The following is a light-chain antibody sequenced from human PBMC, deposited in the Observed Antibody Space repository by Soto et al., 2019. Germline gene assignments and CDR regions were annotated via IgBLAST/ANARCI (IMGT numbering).Light chain of an antibody. J-gene: IGKJ4*01. CDR3: QQYEAYPLT. CDR1: QSISSW. V-gene: IGKV1-5*03. Sequence: DIQLTQSPSTLSASVGDRVTITCRASQSISSWLAWYQQKPGKAPKLLVYKASSLESGVPSRFSGSGSGTEFTLTISTLQPDDFATYYCQQYEAYPLTFGGRTKVEI. CDR2: KAS.